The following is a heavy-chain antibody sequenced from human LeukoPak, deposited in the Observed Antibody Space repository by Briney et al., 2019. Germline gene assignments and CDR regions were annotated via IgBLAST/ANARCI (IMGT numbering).Heavy chain of an antibody. CDR1: GFTFSSYG. Sequence: GGSLRLSCAASGFTFSSYGMTWVRQAPGKGLEWVSYISSSSSTIYYADSVKGRFTISRDNAKNSLYLQLNSLRAEDMALYYCAKGSSAYRRNYFDYWGQGTLVTVSS. D-gene: IGHD5-12*01. V-gene: IGHV3-48*01. CDR3: AKGSSAYRRNYFDY. CDR2: ISSSSSTI. J-gene: IGHJ4*02.